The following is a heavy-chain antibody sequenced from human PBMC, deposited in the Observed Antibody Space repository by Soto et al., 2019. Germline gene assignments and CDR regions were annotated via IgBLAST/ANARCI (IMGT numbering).Heavy chain of an antibody. CDR1: GGSFSGYY. Sequence: SETLSLTCAVYGGSFSGYYWSWIRQPPGKGLEWIGEINHSGSTNYNPSLKSRVTISVDTSKNQFSLKLSSVTAAGTAVYYCARGALPSVTTYYKYYFDYWGQGTLVTVSS. V-gene: IGHV4-34*01. CDR3: ARGALPSVTTYYKYYFDY. J-gene: IGHJ4*02. D-gene: IGHD4-17*01. CDR2: INHSGST.